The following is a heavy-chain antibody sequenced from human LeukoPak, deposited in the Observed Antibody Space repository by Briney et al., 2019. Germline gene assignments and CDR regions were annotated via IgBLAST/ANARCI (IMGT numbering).Heavy chain of an antibody. J-gene: IGHJ5*02. CDR3: AKAGVYGSWTLTWFDP. CDR2: ISYDVNNK. D-gene: IGHD3-10*01. Sequence: GGSLRLSCAASGFIFSSYGMHWVRQAPGKGVEGVAGISYDVNNKYYPASVNARFPISRDNSKNTLFLQMNSLRAEDTAVFYCAKAGVYGSWTLTWFDPWGQGTLVTVSS. V-gene: IGHV3-30*18. CDR1: GFIFSSYG.